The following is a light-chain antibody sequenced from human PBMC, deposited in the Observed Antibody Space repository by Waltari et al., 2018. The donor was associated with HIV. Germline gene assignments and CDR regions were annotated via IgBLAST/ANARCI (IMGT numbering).Light chain of an antibody. Sequence: GDRVTITCRASQSIGSYLNWFQHKPGTAPKLLIYAASSLQSGVPSRFSGSGSGTDFTLTISSLQPEDFATYYCQQSFITPLTFGPGTKVDIK. CDR1: QSIGSY. J-gene: IGKJ3*01. V-gene: IGKV1-39*01. CDR3: QQSFITPLT. CDR2: AAS.